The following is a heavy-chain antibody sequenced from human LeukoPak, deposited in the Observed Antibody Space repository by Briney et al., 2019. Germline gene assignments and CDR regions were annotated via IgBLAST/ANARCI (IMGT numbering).Heavy chain of an antibody. D-gene: IGHD3-22*01. J-gene: IGHJ4*02. CDR1: GFTFSNYA. Sequence: GGSLRLSCAASGFTFSNYAMSWVRQAPGKGLEWVSAISGSGGSTYYADSVKGRFTISRDNSKNTLYLQMNSLRAEDTAVYYCAKVSSGYYYTHDYWGQGTLVTVSS. CDR3: AKVSSGYYYTHDY. CDR2: ISGSGGST. V-gene: IGHV3-23*01.